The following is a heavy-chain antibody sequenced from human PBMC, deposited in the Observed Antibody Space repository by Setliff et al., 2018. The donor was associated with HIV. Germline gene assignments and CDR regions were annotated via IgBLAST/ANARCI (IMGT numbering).Heavy chain of an antibody. V-gene: IGHV4-4*09. CDR2: IYATGST. Sequence: PSETLSLTCTVSGGSMSTYYWSWIRQPPGKGLEWIGYIYATGSTNYNPSLKGRVTVSVDTAKNQFSLRLSSVTAADTAVYYCARHPPHDSTWPYYYYGMDVWGQGTTVTVSS. CDR3: ARHPPHDSTWPYYYYGMDV. CDR1: GGSMSTYY. J-gene: IGHJ6*02. D-gene: IGHD6-13*01.